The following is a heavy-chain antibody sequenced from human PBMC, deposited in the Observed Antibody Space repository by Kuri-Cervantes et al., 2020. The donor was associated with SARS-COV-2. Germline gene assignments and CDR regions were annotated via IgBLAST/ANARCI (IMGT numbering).Heavy chain of an antibody. Sequence: ASVKVSCKVSGYTLTGLSMHWVRQAPGKGLEWMGGFDPEDGGTIYAQKFQGRVTMTEDTSTDTAYMELSSLRSEDTAVYYCASRGLLLRAYYYYMDVWGKGTTVTVSS. CDR3: ASRGLLLRAYYYYMDV. J-gene: IGHJ6*03. D-gene: IGHD2-2*01. CDR2: FDPEDGGT. CDR1: GYTLTGLS. V-gene: IGHV1-24*01.